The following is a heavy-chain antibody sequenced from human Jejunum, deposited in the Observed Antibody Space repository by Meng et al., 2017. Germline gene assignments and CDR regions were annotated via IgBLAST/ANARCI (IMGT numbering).Heavy chain of an antibody. CDR3: AHSSSSSSFGFDY. Sequence: LSLICLVSGGSVSGATSYWNWIRPPQGKGLEWIGYIYYSGGTTYSPSLNSRVTISIDTAKNQVSLKVSSVTAADTAVYYCAHSSSSSSFGFDYWGQGTLVTVSS. CDR2: IYYSGGT. V-gene: IGHV4-61*01. J-gene: IGHJ4*02. D-gene: IGHD6-6*01. CDR1: GGSVSGATSY.